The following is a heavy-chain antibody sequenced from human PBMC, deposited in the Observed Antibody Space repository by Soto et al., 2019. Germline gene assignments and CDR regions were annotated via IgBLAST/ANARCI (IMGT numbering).Heavy chain of an antibody. J-gene: IGHJ4*02. CDR1: GYTFTSYD. Sequence: ASVKVSCKASGYTFTSYDINWVRQATGQGLEWMGWMNPNSGNTGYAQKFQGRVTMTTNTSISTAYMELSSLRSEDTAVYYCARTTSRDGYNKGDYFDYWGQGTLVTVSS. D-gene: IGHD5-12*01. V-gene: IGHV1-8*01. CDR3: ARTTSRDGYNKGDYFDY. CDR2: MNPNSGNT.